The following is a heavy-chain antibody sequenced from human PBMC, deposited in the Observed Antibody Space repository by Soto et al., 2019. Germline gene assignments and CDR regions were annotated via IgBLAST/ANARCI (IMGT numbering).Heavy chain of an antibody. J-gene: IGHJ4*01. CDR1: GGMLRNYA. V-gene: IGHV3-30*03. Sequence: ERAWRLCCGGSGGMLRNYALNWVRQDPGKGMEWVASITRDGYNKYYADSVKRRLNTSRDNSSHTLSLQMTALTIEDLSVYKRTTSSCALSLLAIQPCALENY. CDR2: ITRDGYNK. CDR3: TTSSCALSLLAIQPCALENY. D-gene: IGHD2-2*01.